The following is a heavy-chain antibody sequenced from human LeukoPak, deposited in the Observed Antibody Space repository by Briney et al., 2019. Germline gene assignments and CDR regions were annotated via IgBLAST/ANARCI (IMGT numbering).Heavy chain of an antibody. V-gene: IGHV5-51*01. J-gene: IGHJ4*02. CDR2: TYPGDSDT. CDR3: ARLTRGDGPGF. D-gene: IGHD3-3*01. Sequence: PGESLKISCKGSGYSFPNYWVGWVRQMPGKGLEWMGITYPGDSDTRYSPSFQGQVTISADKSISTAYLQWSSLKASDTAMYYCARLTRGDGPGFWGQGTLVTVSS. CDR1: GYSFPNYW.